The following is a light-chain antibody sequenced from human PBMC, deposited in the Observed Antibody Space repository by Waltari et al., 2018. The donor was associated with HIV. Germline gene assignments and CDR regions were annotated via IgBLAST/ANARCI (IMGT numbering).Light chain of an antibody. CDR1: SSYVDTF. J-gene: IGLJ1*01. CDR2: NVN. V-gene: IGLV2-11*01. Sequence: QSALTQPHSVSGSPGQSLTISCTGTSSYVDTFVSWYQQHPGKAPQVIIYNVNNRPSGVPDRFSGSKSGNTAFLTISGLQAEDEAEYHCCSHAGNFIFALGTGTKVTVL. CDR3: CSHAGNFIFA.